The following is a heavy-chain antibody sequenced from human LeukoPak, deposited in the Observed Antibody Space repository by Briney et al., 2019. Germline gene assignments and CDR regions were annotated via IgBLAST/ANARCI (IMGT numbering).Heavy chain of an antibody. CDR2: IKSKTDGGTT. V-gene: IGHV3-15*01. D-gene: IGHD3-10*01. CDR3: TTDSRLLWFGELSR. CDR1: GFTFSNAW. J-gene: IGHJ4*02. Sequence: PGGSLRLSCAASGFTFSNAWMSWVRQAPGKGLEWVGRIKSKTDGGTTDYAAPVKGRFTISRDESKNTLYLQMNSLKTEDTAVYYCTTDSRLLWFGELSRWGQGTLVTVSS.